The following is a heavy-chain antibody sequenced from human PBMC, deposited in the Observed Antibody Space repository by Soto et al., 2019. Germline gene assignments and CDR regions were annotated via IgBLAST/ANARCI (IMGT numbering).Heavy chain of an antibody. D-gene: IGHD1-1*01. CDR3: AREETGTYDH. CDR2: IWYDGSNE. Sequence: GGSLRLSCAASGFTFSSYAMHWVRQAPGKGLEWVAVIWYDGSNEDYADSVKGRFTISRDNSKNTLFLQMNSLRAEDTAVYYCAREETGTYDHWGQGTLVTVSS. V-gene: IGHV3-33*08. J-gene: IGHJ4*02. CDR1: GFTFSSYA.